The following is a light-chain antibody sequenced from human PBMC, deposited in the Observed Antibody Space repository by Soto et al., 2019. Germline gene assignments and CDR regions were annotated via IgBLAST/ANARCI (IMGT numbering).Light chain of an antibody. Sequence: DIQMTQSPSTLSGSVGDRVTITCQASQDISNYLNWYQQKPGKAPKLLIYDASNLETGVPSRFSGSGSGTDFTLTISSLQPEDFATYYCQQSYSTPRTFGQGTKVDIK. CDR1: QDISNY. J-gene: IGKJ1*01. CDR2: DAS. V-gene: IGKV1-39*01. CDR3: QQSYSTPRT.